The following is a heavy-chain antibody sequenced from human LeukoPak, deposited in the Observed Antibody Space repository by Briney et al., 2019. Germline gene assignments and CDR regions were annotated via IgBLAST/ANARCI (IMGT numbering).Heavy chain of an antibody. V-gene: IGHV4-39*01. CDR2: IYYSGTT. Sequence: SETLSLTCTVSGDSITSSSYYWGWIRQPPGKGLEWIGSIYYSGTTYYNPSLKSRVTISVDTSKNQFSLKLSSVTAADTAVYYCARHKDYYYSYMDVWGKGTTVTISS. CDR1: GDSITSSSYY. J-gene: IGHJ6*03. CDR3: ARHKDYYYSYMDV.